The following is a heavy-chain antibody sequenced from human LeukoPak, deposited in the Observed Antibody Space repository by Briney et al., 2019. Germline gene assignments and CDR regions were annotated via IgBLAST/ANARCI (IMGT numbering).Heavy chain of an antibody. V-gene: IGHV4-39*01. J-gene: IGHJ5*02. Sequence: SETLSLTCSVSGASISSSDYYWGWIRQPPGKGLEWIATMYNSGSAYYNPALKSRVTLIVDTSKNQFSLKLTSVTAADTAVYYCASLNYYDYRFDPWGQGTLVTVSS. CDR1: GASISSSDYY. CDR3: ASLNYYDYRFDP. D-gene: IGHD3-22*01. CDR2: MYNSGSA.